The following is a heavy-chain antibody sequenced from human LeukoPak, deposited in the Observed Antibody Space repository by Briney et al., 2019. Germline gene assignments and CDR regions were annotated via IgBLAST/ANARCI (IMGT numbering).Heavy chain of an antibody. CDR3: ARGPMSVRPYYYGSGNWFDP. CDR2: INHSGST. D-gene: IGHD3-10*01. CDR1: GGSFSGYY. J-gene: IGHJ5*02. Sequence: SPSETLSLTCAVYGGSFSGYYWSWIRQPPGKGLEWIGEINHSGSTNYNPSLKSRVTVSVDTSKNQFSLKLSSVTAADTAVYYCARGPMSVRPYYYGSGNWFDPWGQGTLVTVSS. V-gene: IGHV4-34*01.